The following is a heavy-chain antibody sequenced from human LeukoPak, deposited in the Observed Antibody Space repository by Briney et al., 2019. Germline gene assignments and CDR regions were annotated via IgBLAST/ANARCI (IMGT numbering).Heavy chain of an antibody. J-gene: IGHJ4*02. D-gene: IGHD6-19*01. Sequence: GGSLRLSCAASGFTFSSYWMSWVRQAPGKGLEWVSSISSSSSYIYYADSVKGRFTISRDNAKNSLYLQMNSLRAEDTAVYYCARDNKGSIAVAGSVDYWGQGTLVTVSS. CDR3: ARDNKGSIAVAGSVDY. V-gene: IGHV3-21*01. CDR1: GFTFSSYW. CDR2: ISSSSSYI.